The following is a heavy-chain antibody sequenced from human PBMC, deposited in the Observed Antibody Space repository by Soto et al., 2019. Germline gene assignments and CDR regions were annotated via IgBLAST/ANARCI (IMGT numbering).Heavy chain of an antibody. CDR1: GGSISSYY. D-gene: IGHD3-22*01. J-gene: IGHJ4*02. Sequence: PSETLSLTCTVSGGSISSYYWSWIRQPPGKGLEWIGYIYYSGSTNYNPSLKSRVTISVDTSKNQFSLKLSSVTAADTAGYYCGTLPGAFYYDNSDYDFHDYWGQGTMVTVSS. CDR2: IYYSGST. V-gene: IGHV4-59*01. CDR3: GTLPGAFYYDNSDYDFHDY.